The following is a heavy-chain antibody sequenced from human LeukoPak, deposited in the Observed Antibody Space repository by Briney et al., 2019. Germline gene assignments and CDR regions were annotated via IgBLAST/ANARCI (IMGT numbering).Heavy chain of an antibody. CDR2: IYHSGST. CDR1: GGSIGDDYW. D-gene: IGHD6-19*01. V-gene: IGHV4-4*02. J-gene: IGHJ3*02. CDR3: ARVRLDSSERYLDAFEN. Sequence: SETLSLTCAVSGGSIGDDYWWTWVRQPPGKGLEWIGEIYHSGSTSYNPSLKGRVTISVDKSKNQFSLKMNSMTAADTAVYYCARVRLDSSERYLDAFENWGQGTMVTVSS.